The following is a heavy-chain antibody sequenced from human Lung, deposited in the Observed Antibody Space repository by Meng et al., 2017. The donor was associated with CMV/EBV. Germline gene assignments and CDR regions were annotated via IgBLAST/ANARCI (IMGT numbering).Heavy chain of an antibody. V-gene: IGHV3-30*01. CDR3: ARKDIVATMDY. CDR2: ISYDGSNK. Sequence: SCEASGVTLSSYSMHWVRQAPGKGLEWVAVISYDGSNKYYADSVKGRFTISRDNSKNTLYLQMNSLRAEDTAVYYCARKDIVATMDYWGQGTLVTVSS. D-gene: IGHD5-12*01. CDR1: GVTLSSYS. J-gene: IGHJ4*02.